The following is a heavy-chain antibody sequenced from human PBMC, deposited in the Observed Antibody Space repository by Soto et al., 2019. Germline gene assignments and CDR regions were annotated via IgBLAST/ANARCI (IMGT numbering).Heavy chain of an antibody. CDR1: GGSISSYY. V-gene: IGHV4-59*01. D-gene: IGHD4-17*01. J-gene: IGHJ4*02. CDR3: ARVNYGDYEDY. CDR2: IYYSGST. Sequence: PSETLSLTCTVSGGSISSYYWSWIRQPPGKGLEWIGYIYYSGSTNYNPSLKSRVTISVDTSKNQFSLKLSSVTAADTAVYYCARVNYGDYEDYWGQGTLVTVSS.